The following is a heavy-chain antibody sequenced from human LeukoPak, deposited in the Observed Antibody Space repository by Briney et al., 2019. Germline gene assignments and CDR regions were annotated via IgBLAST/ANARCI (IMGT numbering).Heavy chain of an antibody. Sequence: GGSLRLSCAASGFTFSNYGMSWVRQAPGKGLEWVSAIVNSGSSTYYADSVKGRFTISRDNSKNTLYLQMNSLRAEDTAVYYCAKVADPFDYWGQGTLVTVSS. CDR3: AKVADPFDY. J-gene: IGHJ4*02. V-gene: IGHV3-23*01. D-gene: IGHD6-25*01. CDR1: GFTFSNYG. CDR2: IVNSGSST.